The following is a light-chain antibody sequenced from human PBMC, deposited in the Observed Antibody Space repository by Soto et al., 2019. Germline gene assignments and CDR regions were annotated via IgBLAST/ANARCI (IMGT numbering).Light chain of an antibody. Sequence: DIQMTQSPSSLSASVGDRVTITCQASQAIADYLNWYQLKPGKAPKLLIYDASNLEAGVPSRFTGAGSGTDFSFTISSLQPEDVATYFCQQYDSFHMYTFGQGTKVEI. J-gene: IGKJ2*01. CDR3: QQYDSFHMYT. CDR2: DAS. V-gene: IGKV1-33*01. CDR1: QAIADY.